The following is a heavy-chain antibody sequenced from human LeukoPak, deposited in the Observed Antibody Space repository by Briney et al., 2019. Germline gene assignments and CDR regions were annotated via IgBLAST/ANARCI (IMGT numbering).Heavy chain of an antibody. Sequence: GGSLRLSCVASGFTFSSYGMHWVRQSPGKGLEWVAVISYDGSNKYYADSVKGRFTISRDNSKNTLYLQMNSLRAEDTAVYYCAKEAWSGYQTDYFDYWGQGTLVTVSS. CDR3: AKEAWSGYQTDYFDY. J-gene: IGHJ4*02. CDR1: GFTFSSYG. D-gene: IGHD3-3*01. V-gene: IGHV3-30*18. CDR2: ISYDGSNK.